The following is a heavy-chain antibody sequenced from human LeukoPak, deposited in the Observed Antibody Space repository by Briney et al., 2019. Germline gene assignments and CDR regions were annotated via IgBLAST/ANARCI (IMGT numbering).Heavy chain of an antibody. CDR2: ISSSSYI. D-gene: IGHD4-17*01. V-gene: IGHV3-21*01. Sequence: PGGSLRLSCAASGFTFSSYSMNWVRQAPGKGLEWVSSISSSSYIYYADSVKGRFTISRDNAKNSLYLQMNSLRAEDTAVYYCARAASRDYGDYSDAFDIWGQGTMVTVSS. J-gene: IGHJ3*02. CDR1: GFTFSSYS. CDR3: ARAASRDYGDYSDAFDI.